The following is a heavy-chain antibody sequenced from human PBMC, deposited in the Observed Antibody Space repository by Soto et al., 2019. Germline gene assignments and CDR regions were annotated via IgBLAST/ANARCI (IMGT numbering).Heavy chain of an antibody. V-gene: IGHV3-7*03. CDR2: INKDGSEK. J-gene: IGHJ6*02. Sequence: EVQLVESGGGLVQPGGSLRLSCAASGFTFSSYWMSWVRQAPGKGLEWVANINKDGSEKYYVDSVKGRFTISRDNAKNSLYLQMNSLRAEDTAVYYCARDQYYYGMDVWGQGTTVTVSS. CDR1: GFTFSSYW. CDR3: ARDQYYYGMDV.